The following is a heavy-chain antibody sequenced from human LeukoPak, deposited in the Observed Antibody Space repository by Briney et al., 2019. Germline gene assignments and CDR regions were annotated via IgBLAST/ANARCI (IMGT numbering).Heavy chain of an antibody. J-gene: IGHJ4*02. CDR2: ISGSGGST. Sequence: PGGSLRLSCAASGFTFSSYAMSWVRQAPGKGLEWVLAISGSGGSTYYADSVKGRFTISRDNSKNTLYLQMNSLRAEDTAVYYCAKDRVAAAGPLDFDYWGQGTLVTVSS. CDR3: AKDRVAAAGPLDFDY. CDR1: GFTFSSYA. D-gene: IGHD6-13*01. V-gene: IGHV3-23*01.